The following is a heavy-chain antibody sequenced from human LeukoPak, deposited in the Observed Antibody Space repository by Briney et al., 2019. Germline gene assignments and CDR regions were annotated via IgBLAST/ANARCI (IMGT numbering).Heavy chain of an antibody. Sequence: ASVKVSCKAFGGTFSSYAISWVRQAPGQGLEWMGRIIPILGIANYAQKFQGRVTITADKSTSTAYMELSSLRSEDTAVYYCARAPRGELALFWGQGTLVTVSS. CDR3: ARAPRGELALF. D-gene: IGHD1-26*01. CDR2: IIPILGIA. V-gene: IGHV1-69*04. CDR1: GGTFSSYA. J-gene: IGHJ4*02.